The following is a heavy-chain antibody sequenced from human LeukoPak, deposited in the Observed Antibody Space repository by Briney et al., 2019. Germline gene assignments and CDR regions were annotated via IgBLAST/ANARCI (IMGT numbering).Heavy chain of an antibody. CDR2: IGTAGDT. Sequence: GVSLRLSCAASGFTFSSYDMHWVRKVTGKVLEWVSAIGTAGDTYYPGSVKGRFTISRENAKNSLYLQMNSLRAGDTAVYYCARDRGLGLDYWGQGTLVTVSS. CDR3: ARDRGLGLDY. D-gene: IGHD3/OR15-3a*01. CDR1: GFTFSSYD. V-gene: IGHV3-13*01. J-gene: IGHJ4*02.